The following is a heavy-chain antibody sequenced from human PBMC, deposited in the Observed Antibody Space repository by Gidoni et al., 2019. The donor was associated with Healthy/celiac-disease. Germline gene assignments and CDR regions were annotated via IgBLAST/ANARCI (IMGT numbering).Heavy chain of an antibody. D-gene: IGHD6-19*01. CDR2: ISSSSSTI. Sequence: EVQLVESGGGLVQPGGSLRLSCSASGFTFSSYSMNWVRQAPGKGLEWVSYISSSSSTIYYADSVKGRFTISRDNAKNSLYLQMNSLRDEDTAVYYCAKVPPIRVAGKSYYGMDVWGQGTTVTVSS. CDR1: GFTFSSYS. V-gene: IGHV3-48*02. J-gene: IGHJ6*02. CDR3: AKVPPIRVAGKSYYGMDV.